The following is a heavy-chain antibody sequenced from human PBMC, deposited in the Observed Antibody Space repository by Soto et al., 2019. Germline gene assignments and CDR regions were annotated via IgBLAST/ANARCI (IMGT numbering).Heavy chain of an antibody. CDR3: TRGPIGRVSDI. J-gene: IGHJ3*02. CDR2: IYDSGST. CDR1: GGSFSSGSYS. V-gene: IGHV4-31*03. D-gene: IGHD3-10*01. Sequence: QVQLQESGPGLVKPSQTLSLTCTVSGGSFSSGSYSWSWIRQLPGRGLEWMGYIYDSGSTFYRPSLKSRVNILMDRSKNQVSRELNSVTAADTAVRVCTRGPIGRVSDIWGQGTVVTVSS.